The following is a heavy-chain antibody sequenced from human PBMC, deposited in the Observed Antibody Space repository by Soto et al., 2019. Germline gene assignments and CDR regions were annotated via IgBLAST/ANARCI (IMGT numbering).Heavy chain of an antibody. CDR1: GGSFSGYY. D-gene: IGHD5-12*01. J-gene: IGHJ4*02. V-gene: IGHV4-34*01. Sequence: QVQLQQWGAGLLKPSETLSLTCAVYGGSFSGYYWSWIRQPPGKGLEWIGEINHSGGTNYNPSLKSRVTISVDTSKNQFSLKLSSVTAADTAVYYCARGQWLRKSRYFDYWGQGTLVTVSS. CDR3: ARGQWLRKSRYFDY. CDR2: INHSGGT.